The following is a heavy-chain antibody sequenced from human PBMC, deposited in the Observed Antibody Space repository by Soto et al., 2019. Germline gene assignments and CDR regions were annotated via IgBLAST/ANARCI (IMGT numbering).Heavy chain of an antibody. V-gene: IGHV4-34*01. D-gene: IGHD3-9*01. Sequence: PSETLSLTCAVYGGSCSGYYWIWIRQPPGKGLEWIGEINHSGSTNYNPSLKSRVTISVDTSKNQFSLRLSSVTAADTAVYYCARHPGYYDVLTGYSTYYFDYWGQGTLVTVSS. CDR2: INHSGST. J-gene: IGHJ4*02. CDR3: ARHPGYYDVLTGYSTYYFDY. CDR1: GGSCSGYY.